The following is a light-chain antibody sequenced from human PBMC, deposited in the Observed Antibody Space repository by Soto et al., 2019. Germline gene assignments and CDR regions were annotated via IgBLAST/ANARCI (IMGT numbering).Light chain of an antibody. CDR2: GAS. Sequence: EIVLTQSPGTLSLSPGERATLSCRASQSVSSSYLAWYQQKPGQAPRLLICGASSRATGIPDRFSGSGSGTDFTLTISRLEPEDFAVYYCQQYGSSPPEYTFGQGTKLEIK. J-gene: IGKJ2*01. CDR3: QQYGSSPPEYT. CDR1: QSVSSSY. V-gene: IGKV3-20*01.